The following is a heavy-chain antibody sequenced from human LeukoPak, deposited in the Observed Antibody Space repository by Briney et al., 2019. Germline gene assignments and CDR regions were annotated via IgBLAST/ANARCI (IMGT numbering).Heavy chain of an antibody. CDR2: INPNSGGT. CDR1: GYTFTGYY. J-gene: IGHJ5*02. Sequence: ASVKVSCKASGYTFTGYYMHWVRQAPGQGLEWMGRINPNSGGTNYAQKFQGRVTMTRDTSISTAYMELSRLRSDDTAVYYCARAKYSSSPNWFDPWGQGTLVTVSS. D-gene: IGHD6-6*01. CDR3: ARAKYSSSPNWFDP. V-gene: IGHV1-2*06.